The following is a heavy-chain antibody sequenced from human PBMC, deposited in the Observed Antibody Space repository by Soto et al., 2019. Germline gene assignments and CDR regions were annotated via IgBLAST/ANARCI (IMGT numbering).Heavy chain of an antibody. V-gene: IGHV1-18*01. J-gene: IGHJ5*02. Sequence: ASVKVSCKASGYTFTGYGISWVRQAPGQGLEWMGWISAYNGNTNYAQKLQGRVTMTTDTSTSTAYMELRSLRSDDTAVYYCARDLVVVAQRYNWFDPWGQGTLVTVSS. CDR1: GYTFTGYG. CDR3: ARDLVVVAQRYNWFDP. CDR2: ISAYNGNT. D-gene: IGHD2-15*01.